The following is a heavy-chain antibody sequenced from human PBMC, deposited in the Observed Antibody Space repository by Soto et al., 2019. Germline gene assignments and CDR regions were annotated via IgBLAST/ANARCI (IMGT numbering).Heavy chain of an antibody. CDR2: ITRSSSPI. CDR1: GFTFSSYS. V-gene: IGHV3-48*02. J-gene: IGHJ4*02. Sequence: GWSLRLSCAASGFTFSSYSMNLVRQAPGKGLEWVSYITRSSSPIYYADYVKGRFTTSRDNGKNSLYLQMNSLRDEDTAVYYCARLYTSGWYFEHWGQGTLVTVSS. CDR3: ARLYTSGWYFEH. D-gene: IGHD6-19*01.